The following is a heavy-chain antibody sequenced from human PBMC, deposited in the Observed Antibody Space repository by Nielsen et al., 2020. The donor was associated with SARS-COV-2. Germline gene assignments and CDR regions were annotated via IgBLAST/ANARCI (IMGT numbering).Heavy chain of an antibody. CDR1: GGSFSGYY. CDR2: IYYSGST. D-gene: IGHD6-13*01. J-gene: IGHJ6*02. Sequence: LETLSLTCAVYGGSFSGYYWSWIRQPPGKGLEWIGYIYYSGSTNYNPSLKSRVTISVDTSKNQFSLKLSSVTAADTAVYYCARAMSSAGSSWYYYYYGMDVWGQGTTVTVSS. V-gene: IGHV4-59*13. CDR3: ARAMSSAGSSWYYYYYGMDV.